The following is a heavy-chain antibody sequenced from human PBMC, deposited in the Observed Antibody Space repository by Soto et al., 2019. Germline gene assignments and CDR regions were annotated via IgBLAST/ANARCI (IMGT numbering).Heavy chain of an antibody. J-gene: IGHJ3*02. CDR2: IYYSGST. CDR1: GGSIISGGYY. CDR3: ARDNPGRGAFDI. Sequence: KPSETLSLTCTVSGGSIISGGYYWMWIRQHPGKGLEWIGYIYYSGSTYYNPSLKSRVTISVDTSKNQFSLKLSSVTAADTAVYYCARDNPGRGAFDIWGQGTMVTVSS. V-gene: IGHV4-31*03.